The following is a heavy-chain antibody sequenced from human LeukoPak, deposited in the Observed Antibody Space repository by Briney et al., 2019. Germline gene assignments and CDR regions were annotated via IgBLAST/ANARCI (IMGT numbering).Heavy chain of an antibody. CDR2: ISVSGGNT. CDR1: GFTFRTHA. Sequence: PGGSLRLSCAASGFTFRTHAMSWVRQAPGKGLEWVSTISVSGGNTYYADSVKGRFTISRDNSKNTLYLQMNSLRAEDTAVYYCAKTPANWGTNWGQGTLVTVSS. CDR3: AKTPANWGTN. V-gene: IGHV3-23*01. D-gene: IGHD7-27*01. J-gene: IGHJ4*02.